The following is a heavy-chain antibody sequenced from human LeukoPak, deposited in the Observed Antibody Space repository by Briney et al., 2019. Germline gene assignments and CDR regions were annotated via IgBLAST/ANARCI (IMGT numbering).Heavy chain of an antibody. CDR3: ARDHGYSYGSFDY. CDR1: GFTFSSYG. D-gene: IGHD5-18*01. V-gene: IGHV3-30*03. Sequence: PGGSLRLSCAASGFTFSSYGLHWVRQAPGKGLEWVAVISYDGSNKYYVDSVKGRFTISRDNSKNTLYLQMNSLRAEDTAVYYCARDHGYSYGSFDYWGQGTLVTVSS. J-gene: IGHJ4*02. CDR2: ISYDGSNK.